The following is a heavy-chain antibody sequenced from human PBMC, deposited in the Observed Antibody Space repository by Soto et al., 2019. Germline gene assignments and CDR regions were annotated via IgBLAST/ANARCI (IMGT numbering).Heavy chain of an antibody. CDR2: INSDGSTT. D-gene: IGHD6-19*01. CDR1: GFAFSSYG. Sequence: GGSLRLSCAASGFAFSSYGMHWVRQATGKGLVWVSHINSDGSTTRYADSVKGRFTISRDNAKNTLYLQMNSLRAEDTAVYYCTSYEGSSSGWYMSYWGQGTLVTVSS. CDR3: TSYEGSSSGWYMSY. V-gene: IGHV3-74*01. J-gene: IGHJ4*02.